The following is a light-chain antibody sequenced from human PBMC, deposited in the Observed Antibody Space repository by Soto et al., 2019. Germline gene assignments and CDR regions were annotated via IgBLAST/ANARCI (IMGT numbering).Light chain of an antibody. V-gene: IGKV1-9*01. Sequence: IQLTQSPSSLSASVGDRVTITCRASQGISSYLAWYQQKPGKAPKLLIYAASTLQSGVPSRFSGSGSGTDFTLTISSLQPEDCATYYCQQLNSLYTFGQGTKLEIK. CDR3: QQLNSLYT. CDR2: AAS. J-gene: IGKJ2*01. CDR1: QGISSY.